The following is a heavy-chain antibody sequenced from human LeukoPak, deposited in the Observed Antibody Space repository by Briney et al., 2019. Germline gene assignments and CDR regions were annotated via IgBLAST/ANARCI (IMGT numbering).Heavy chain of an antibody. J-gene: IGHJ4*02. CDR1: GGSFSGYY. Sequence: PSETLSLTCAVYGGSFSGYYWCWIRQPPGKGLEWIGEINHSGSTNYNPSLKSRVTISVDTSKNQFSLKLSSVTAADTAVYYCARVRIVGATGDYFDYWGQGTLVTVSS. CDR3: ARVRIVGATGDYFDY. D-gene: IGHD1-26*01. V-gene: IGHV4-34*01. CDR2: INHSGST.